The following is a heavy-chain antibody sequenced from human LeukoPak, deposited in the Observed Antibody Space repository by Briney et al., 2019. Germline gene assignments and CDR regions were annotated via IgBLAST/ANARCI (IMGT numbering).Heavy chain of an antibody. V-gene: IGHV1-69*13. CDR1: GYTFTSYG. CDR2: IIPIFGTA. CDR3: ARTTVTAYYYYYYYMDV. D-gene: IGHD4-17*01. J-gene: IGHJ6*03. Sequence: SVKVSCKASGYTFTSYGISWVRQAPGQGLEWMGGIIPIFGTANYAQKFQGRVTITADESTSTAYMELSSLRSEDTAVYYCARTTVTAYYYYYYYMDVWGKGTTVTVSS.